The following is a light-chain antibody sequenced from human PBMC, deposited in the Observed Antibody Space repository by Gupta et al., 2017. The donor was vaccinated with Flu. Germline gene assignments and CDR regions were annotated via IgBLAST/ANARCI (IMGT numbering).Light chain of an antibody. V-gene: IGLV2-23*02. CDR2: EVS. CDR1: SSDVGGYNL. CDR3: CSYACSNTWV. J-gene: IGLJ3*02. Sequence: QSALPQPASVSGSPGQSVTISCTGTSSDVGGYNLVSWYQQHPGKAPKLMIYEVSKRPSGVSNRFSGSKSGNTASLTISGLQADDEADLYCCSYACSNTWVCGGGTKLTVL.